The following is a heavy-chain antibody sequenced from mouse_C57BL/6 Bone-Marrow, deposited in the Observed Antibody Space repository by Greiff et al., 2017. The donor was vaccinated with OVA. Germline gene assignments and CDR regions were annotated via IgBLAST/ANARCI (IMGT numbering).Heavy chain of an antibody. CDR3: ARADYGSSAFDY. CDR1: GFTFSDYY. Sequence: DVKVEESEGGLVQPGSSMKLSCTASGFTFSDYYMAWVRQVPEKGLEWVANINYDGSSTYYLDSLKSRFIISRDNAKNILYLQMSSLKSEDTATYYCARADYGSSAFDYWGQGTTLTVSS. J-gene: IGHJ2*01. D-gene: IGHD1-1*01. CDR2: INYDGSST. V-gene: IGHV5-16*01.